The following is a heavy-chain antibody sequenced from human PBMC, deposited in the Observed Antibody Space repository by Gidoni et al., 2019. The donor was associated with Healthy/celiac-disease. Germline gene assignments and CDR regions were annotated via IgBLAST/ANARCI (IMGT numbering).Heavy chain of an antibody. CDR2: IFSNDEK. D-gene: IGHD3-10*01. CDR3: ARKTSLWFGEQHWFDP. Sequence: QVTLKESGPVLVKPTETLTLTCTVSGFSLSNARMGVSWIRQPPGKALEWLAHIFSNDEKSYSTSLKSRLTISKDTSKSQVVLTMTNIDPVDTATYYCARKTSLWFGEQHWFDPWGQGTLVTVSS. CDR1: GFSLSNARMG. V-gene: IGHV2-26*01. J-gene: IGHJ5*02.